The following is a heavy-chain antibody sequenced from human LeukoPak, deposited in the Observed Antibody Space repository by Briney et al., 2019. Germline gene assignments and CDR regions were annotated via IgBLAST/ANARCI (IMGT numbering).Heavy chain of an antibody. CDR3: TRHNGYCGGDCYPD. J-gene: IGHJ4*02. V-gene: IGHV3-73*01. D-gene: IGHD2-21*02. CDR1: GFTFSGSA. Sequence: GGSLRLSCAASGFTFSGSAMPWVRQASGKGLEWVGRIRSKANSYATAYAASVKGRFTISRDDSKNTAYLQMNSLKTEDTAVYYCTRHNGYCGGDCYPDWGQGTLVTVSS. CDR2: IRSKANSYAT.